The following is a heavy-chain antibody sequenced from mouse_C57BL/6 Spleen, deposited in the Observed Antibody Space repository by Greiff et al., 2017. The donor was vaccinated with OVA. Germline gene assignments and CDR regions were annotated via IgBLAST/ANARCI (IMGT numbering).Heavy chain of an antibody. CDR1: GYTFTDYY. CDR2: INPNNGGT. V-gene: IGHV1-26*01. CDR3: ARYDVDPVFDY. J-gene: IGHJ2*01. Sequence: EVQLQQSGPELVKPGASVKISCKASGYTFTDYYMNWVKQSHGKSLEWIGDINPNNGGTSYNQKFKGKATLTVDKSSSTAYMELRSLTSEDSAVYYCARYDVDPVFDYWGQGTTLTVSS. D-gene: IGHD2-3*01.